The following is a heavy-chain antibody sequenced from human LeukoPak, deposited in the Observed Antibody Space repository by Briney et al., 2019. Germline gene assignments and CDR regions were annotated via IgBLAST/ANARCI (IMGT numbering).Heavy chain of an antibody. CDR2: INHSGST. Sequence: PSETLSLTCAVYGGSFSGYYWSWIRQPPGKGLEWIGEINHSGSTNYNPSLKSRVTISVDTSKNQFSLKLSSVTAADTAVYYCARGRGSSPNYYYYYYMDVWGKGTTVTVSS. J-gene: IGHJ6*03. CDR3: ARGRGSSPNYYYYYYMDV. D-gene: IGHD6-6*01. V-gene: IGHV4-34*01. CDR1: GGSFSGYY.